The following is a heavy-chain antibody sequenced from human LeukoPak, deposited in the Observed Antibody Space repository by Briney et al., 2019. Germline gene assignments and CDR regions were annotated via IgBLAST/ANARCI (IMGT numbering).Heavy chain of an antibody. D-gene: IGHD1-26*01. CDR1: GGSISSYY. V-gene: IGHV4-59*01. J-gene: IGHJ4*02. CDR2: FYYSGST. Sequence: PSETLSLTCTVSGGSISSYYWSWIRQPPGRGLEWIGYFYYSGSTNYNPSLKSRVTISVDTSRNQFSLKLNSVTAADTAVYYCARGVAGAKDYFDYWGQGTLVTVSS. CDR3: ARGVAGAKDYFDY.